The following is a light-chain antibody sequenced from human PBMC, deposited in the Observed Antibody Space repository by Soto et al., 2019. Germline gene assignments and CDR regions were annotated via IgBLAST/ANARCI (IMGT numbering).Light chain of an antibody. CDR3: QQYVSSPWA. CDR1: QSVTNSF. V-gene: IGKV3-20*01. Sequence: EIVWAQSHGTLSLSPGERSTLSCRASQSVTNSFLDLYQQKPGQAPRLLIYGAYRRDTGIPDRFTGSGSGKDFTLTISRLEPEDFAVYYCQQYVSSPWAFGQGTKVEI. CDR2: GAY. J-gene: IGKJ1*01.